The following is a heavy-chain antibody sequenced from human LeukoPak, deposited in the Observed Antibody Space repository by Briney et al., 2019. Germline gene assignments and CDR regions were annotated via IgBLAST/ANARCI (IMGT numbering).Heavy chain of an antibody. V-gene: IGHV4-4*09. J-gene: IGHJ5*02. D-gene: IGHD4-17*01. Sequence: PSETLSLTCTVSGGSISDYFWNWVRQPPGKGLEWIGYSHTSGSTDSKPSLKTRVSISLDTSENQFPLTLNSVTAADTAVYYCARRRGGFGEGEFDLWGQGALVTVSS. CDR3: ARRRGGFGEGEFDL. CDR2: SHTSGST. CDR1: GGSISDYF.